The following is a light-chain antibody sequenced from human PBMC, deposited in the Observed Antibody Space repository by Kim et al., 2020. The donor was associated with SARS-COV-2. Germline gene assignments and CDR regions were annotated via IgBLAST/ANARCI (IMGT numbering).Light chain of an antibody. CDR2: AAS. V-gene: IGKV1-39*01. J-gene: IGKJ4*01. CDR3: QQSHTAPLLT. CDR1: QNIKSY. Sequence: SVGDRVTITCRASQNIKSYLNWYQQKPGKAPKLLIYAASTLQSGVPSRFSGSGSGTDFTLTINSLQTEDFATYYCQQSHTAPLLTFGGGTKVDIK.